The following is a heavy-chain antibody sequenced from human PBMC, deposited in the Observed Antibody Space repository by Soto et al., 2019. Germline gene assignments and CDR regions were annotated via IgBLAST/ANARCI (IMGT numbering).Heavy chain of an antibody. Sequence: GGSLRLSCAASGFTFSSYGMHWVRQAPGKGLEWVAVISWDGGSTYYADSVKGRFTISRDNSKNSLYLQMNSLRTEDTALYYCAKDISSSGRGDYFDYWGQGTLVTVSS. D-gene: IGHD3-16*01. CDR2: ISWDGGST. CDR1: GFTFSSYG. V-gene: IGHV3-43*02. J-gene: IGHJ4*02. CDR3: AKDISSSGRGDYFDY.